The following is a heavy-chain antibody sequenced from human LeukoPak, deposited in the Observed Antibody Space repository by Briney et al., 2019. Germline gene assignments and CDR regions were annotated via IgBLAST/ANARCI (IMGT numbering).Heavy chain of an antibody. V-gene: IGHV4-59*01. J-gene: IGHJ4*02. CDR2: IYYSGST. CDR1: DGSMSSYY. D-gene: IGHD6-19*01. Sequence: SETLSLTCTVSDGSMSSYYWSWIRQPPGKGLEWIGYIYYSGSTFYNPSPKSRVTISLDTSRNQFSLRLSSATAADTAVYYCARRIAVAGIFDYWGQGTLVTVSS. CDR3: ARRIAVAGIFDY.